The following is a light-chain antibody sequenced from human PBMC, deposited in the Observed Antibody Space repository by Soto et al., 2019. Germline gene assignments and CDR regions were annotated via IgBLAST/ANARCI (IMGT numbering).Light chain of an antibody. V-gene: IGKV3-20*01. CDR1: QSVSSDF. CDR2: GAS. Sequence: EIVLTQSPGTLSLSPGERATLSCRASQSVSSDFLAWYQQLPGQAPRLLIYGASSRATGIPDRFSGSGSGTDFTLTISRLEPEDLAVYYCQQYGSLPRTFGQGTKVEIK. CDR3: QQYGSLPRT. J-gene: IGKJ1*01.